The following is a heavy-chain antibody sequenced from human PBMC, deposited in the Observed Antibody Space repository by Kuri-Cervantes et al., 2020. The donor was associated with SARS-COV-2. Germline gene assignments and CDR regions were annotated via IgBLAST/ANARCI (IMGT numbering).Heavy chain of an antibody. V-gene: IGHV3-74*01. CDR2: INPDGSYT. J-gene: IGHJ4*02. D-gene: IGHD1-1*01. CDR1: GFTFSSYG. Sequence: ETLSLTCAASGFTFSSYGIHWVRQAPGKGLVWVSRINPDGSYTNNADSVKGRFTLSRDNAKNMLFLQMNSLRAEDTAVYYCVRDGDHWNFDYWGQGTLVTVSS. CDR3: VRDGDHWNFDY.